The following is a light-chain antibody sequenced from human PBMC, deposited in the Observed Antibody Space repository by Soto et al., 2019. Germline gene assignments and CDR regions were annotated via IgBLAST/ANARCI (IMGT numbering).Light chain of an antibody. V-gene: IGKV3-11*01. CDR3: QQRSNWPPWT. Sequence: TLSLSPGETATLSCRASQNVDKFLAWYQQRPGQPPRLLIFDSSNRATGVPVRFSGSGSGTDFTLTISSLEPEDFAVYYCQQRSNWPPWTFGQGTKVDI. CDR1: QNVDKF. J-gene: IGKJ1*01. CDR2: DSS.